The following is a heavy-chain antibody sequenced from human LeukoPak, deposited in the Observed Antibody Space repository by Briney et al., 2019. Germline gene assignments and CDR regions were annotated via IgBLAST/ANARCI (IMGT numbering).Heavy chain of an antibody. J-gene: IGHJ4*02. D-gene: IGHD6-19*01. CDR3: ARDQVAGPFDY. V-gene: IGHV3-33*01. Sequence: PGGSLRLSCAASGFTLSSYGMHWVRQAPGKGLGWVAVIWYDGSNKYYADSVKGRFTISRDNSKNTLYLQMNSLRAEDTAVYYCARDQVAGPFDYWGQGTLVTVSS. CDR1: GFTLSSYG. CDR2: IWYDGSNK.